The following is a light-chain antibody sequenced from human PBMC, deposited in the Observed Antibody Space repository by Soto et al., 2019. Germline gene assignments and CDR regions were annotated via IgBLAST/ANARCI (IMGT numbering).Light chain of an antibody. J-gene: IGLJ1*01. CDR2: DVS. Sequence: QSVLTQPRSGSGYRGRSVTITSTETSRDVGGYNYVSWYQQLPAKAPKLMIYDVSKRPSGVPDRFSGSKSGNTASLTISGLQAADEADYYCCSYAGSYTLYVFGTGTKVTVL. CDR1: SRDVGGYNY. CDR3: CSYAGSYTLYV. V-gene: IGLV2-11*01.